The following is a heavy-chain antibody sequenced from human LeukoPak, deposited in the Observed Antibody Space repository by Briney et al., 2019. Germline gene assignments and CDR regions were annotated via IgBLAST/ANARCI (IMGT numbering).Heavy chain of an antibody. CDR3: ARARGIARYFQH. J-gene: IGHJ1*01. D-gene: IGHD6-13*01. CDR2: IYYSGST. CDR1: GGSSSGSSYY. Sequence: SETLSLTCTVSGGSSSGSSYYWGWIRQPPGKGLEWIGSIYYSGSTYYNPSLKSRVTISVDTSKNQFSLKLSSVTAADTAVYYCARARGIARYFQHWGQGTLVTVSS. V-gene: IGHV4-39*07.